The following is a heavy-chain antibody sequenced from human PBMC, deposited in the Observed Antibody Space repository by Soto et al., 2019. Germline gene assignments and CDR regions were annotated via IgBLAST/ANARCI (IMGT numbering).Heavy chain of an antibody. D-gene: IGHD3-10*01. CDR2: INPKSGGT. CDR1: GYSFTDYH. CDR3: ARGLLWCGGLTDAFDI. V-gene: IGHV1-2*04. Sequence: ASVKVSCKASGYSFTDYHIHWVRQAPGQGLEWLGRINPKSGGTSTAQKFQGWVTMTTDTSISTASMELTRLTSDDTAVYYCARGLLWCGGLTDAFDIWGKGRMVSVSS. J-gene: IGHJ3*02.